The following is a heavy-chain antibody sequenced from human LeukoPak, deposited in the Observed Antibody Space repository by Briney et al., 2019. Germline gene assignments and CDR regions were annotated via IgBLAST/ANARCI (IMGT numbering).Heavy chain of an antibody. CDR3: ARDLHSSSSLDAFDI. CDR2: IGAYNGNT. Sequence: GASVKVSCKASGYTFTSYGISWVRQAPGQGLEWMGWIGAYNGNTNYAQKLQGRVTMTTDTSTSTAYMELSSLRSEDTAVYYCARDLHSSSSLDAFDIWGQGTMVTVSS. V-gene: IGHV1-18*01. CDR1: GYTFTSYG. D-gene: IGHD6-13*01. J-gene: IGHJ3*02.